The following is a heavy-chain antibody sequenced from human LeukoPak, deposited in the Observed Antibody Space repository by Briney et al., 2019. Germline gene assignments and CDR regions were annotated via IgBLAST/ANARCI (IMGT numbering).Heavy chain of an antibody. CDR2: INHSGTT. V-gene: IGHV4-34*01. Sequence: SETLSLTCAVYGGSFSDYYWSWIRQPPGEGLEWIGEINHSGTTNYNPSLKSRVTISVDTSKNQFSLNLYSVTPADTAVYYCAREVVTAPSPYFYYFYMDVWGNGTTVTVSS. J-gene: IGHJ6*03. D-gene: IGHD2-21*02. CDR3: AREVVTAPSPYFYYFYMDV. CDR1: GGSFSDYY.